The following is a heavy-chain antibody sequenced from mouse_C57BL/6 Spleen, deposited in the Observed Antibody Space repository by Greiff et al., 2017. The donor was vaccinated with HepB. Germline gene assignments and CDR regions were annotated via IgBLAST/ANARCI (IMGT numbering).Heavy chain of an antibody. CDR2: INHTDSDT. Sequence: QVQLQQPGAELVKPGASVKVSCKASGYTFTSYWMHWVKQRPGQGLEWIGRINHTDSDTNYNHKFKGKATLTVDKSSSTAYMQLSSLTSEDSAVYYCARRDGLDYFDFWGKGTTLTVSS. CDR3: ARRDGLDYFDF. CDR1: GYTFTSYW. J-gene: IGHJ2*01. D-gene: IGHD2-3*01. V-gene: IGHV1-74*01.